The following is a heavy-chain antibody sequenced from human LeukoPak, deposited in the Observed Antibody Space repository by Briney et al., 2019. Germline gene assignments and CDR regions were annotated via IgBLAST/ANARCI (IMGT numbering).Heavy chain of an antibody. CDR3: VKDQAVAGTY. D-gene: IGHD6-19*01. Sequence: GGSLRLSCSASGFTFSSYAMHWVRQAPWKGLEYVSAISSNGSSTYCADSVKSRFTISRDNSKNTLYLQMSSLRAEDTAVYYCVKDQAVAGTYWGQGTLVTVSS. J-gene: IGHJ4*02. CDR2: ISSNGSST. CDR1: GFTFSSYA. V-gene: IGHV3-64D*09.